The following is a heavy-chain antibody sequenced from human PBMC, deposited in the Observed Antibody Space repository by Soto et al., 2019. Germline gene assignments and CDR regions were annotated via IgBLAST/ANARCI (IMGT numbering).Heavy chain of an antibody. Sequence: SETLSLTCTVSGGSISSYYWSWIRQPPGKGLEWIGYIYYSGSTNYNPSLKSRVTISVDTSKNQFSLKLSSVTAADTAVYYCARDRVDIPDYYGMYVLGQGTTVTVSS. J-gene: IGHJ6*02. CDR2: IYYSGST. D-gene: IGHD3-10*01. V-gene: IGHV4-59*01. CDR1: GGSISSYY. CDR3: ARDRVDIPDYYGMYV.